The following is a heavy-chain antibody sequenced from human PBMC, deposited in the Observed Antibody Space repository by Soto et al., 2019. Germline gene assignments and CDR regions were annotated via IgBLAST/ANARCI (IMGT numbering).Heavy chain of an antibody. Sequence: GGSLRLSCVGTGLNFDDFAMHWVRQAPGKGLEWVSGITWNSRVLAYADSVKGRFTISRDNARNSLYLQMDSLRDEDTALYYCAKGKYDFWSPYYFDSWGQGTLVTVSS. CDR1: GLNFDDFA. CDR2: ITWNSRVL. V-gene: IGHV3-9*01. J-gene: IGHJ4*02. CDR3: AKGKYDFWSPYYFDS. D-gene: IGHD3-3*01.